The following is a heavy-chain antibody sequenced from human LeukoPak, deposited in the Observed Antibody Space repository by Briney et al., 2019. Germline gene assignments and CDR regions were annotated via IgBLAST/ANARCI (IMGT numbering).Heavy chain of an antibody. CDR2: ITGTGGST. J-gene: IGHJ3*02. CDR1: GFTFTSYA. Sequence: GGSLRLSCAASGFTFTSYAMSWVRQAPGKGLEGVSVITGTGGSTYYAASVKGRFTVSRDNSKNTLYLQMSSLRAEDTAMYYCAKVRDTRDWYKDAFDIWGQGTRVTVSS. D-gene: IGHD6-19*01. CDR3: AKVRDTRDWYKDAFDI. V-gene: IGHV3-23*01.